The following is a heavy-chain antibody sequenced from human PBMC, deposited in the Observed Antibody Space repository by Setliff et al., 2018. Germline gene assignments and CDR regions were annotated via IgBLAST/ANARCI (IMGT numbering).Heavy chain of an antibody. J-gene: IGHJ6*02. CDR2: IKKDGSEK. D-gene: IGHD3-22*01. V-gene: IGHV3-7*01. Sequence: GGSLRLSCAASGFTFSTYWMGWVRQAPGKGLEWVANIKKDGSEKYYVDSVKGRFSISRDNATISLYLKMSSLRAEDTAVYYCARGPIVVKGYYYYYGMDVWGQGTTVTVSS. CDR1: GFTFSTYW. CDR3: ARGPIVVKGYYYYYGMDV.